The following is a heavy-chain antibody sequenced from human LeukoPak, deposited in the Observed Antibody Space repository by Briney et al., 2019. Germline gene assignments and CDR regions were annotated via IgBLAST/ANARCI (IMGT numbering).Heavy chain of an antibody. V-gene: IGHV1-8*01. CDR1: GYTFTSYD. CDR2: MNPNSGNT. CDR3: ARGSEALEFLDAFDI. D-gene: IGHD3-10*01. Sequence: ASVKVSCKASGYTFTSYDINWVRQATGQGLEWMGWMNPNSGNTGYAQKFQGRVTMTRNTSISAAYMELSSLRSEDTAVYYCARGSEALEFLDAFDIWGQGTMVTVSS. J-gene: IGHJ3*02.